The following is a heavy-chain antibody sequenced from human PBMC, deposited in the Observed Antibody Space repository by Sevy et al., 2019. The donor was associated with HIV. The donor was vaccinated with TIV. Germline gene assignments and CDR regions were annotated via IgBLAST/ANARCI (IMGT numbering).Heavy chain of an antibody. V-gene: IGHV3-48*03. D-gene: IGHD6-13*01. CDR2: LTSSGTTI. CDR3: ARGGSSWTCYFDY. CDR1: GFTFSNYA. Sequence: GRSLRLSCAASGFTFSNYAINWVRQAPGKGLEWVSYLTSSGTTIYYADSVKGRFTISRDNAKNSLYLQMNSLRAEDTAVYYCARGGSSWTCYFDYWGQGTLVTVSS. J-gene: IGHJ4*02.